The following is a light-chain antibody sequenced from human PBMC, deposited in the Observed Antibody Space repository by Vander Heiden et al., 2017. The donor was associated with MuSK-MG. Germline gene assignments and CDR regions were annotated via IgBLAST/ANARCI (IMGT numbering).Light chain of an antibody. CDR3: PSADSGGTYGV. CDR2: KDT. CDR1: TLPKQF. V-gene: IGLV3-25*03. J-gene: IGLJ3*02. Sequence: SHELTQSPSVSVSPGQTARITCPGDTLPKQFAYWYQQKPGQAPVLLIYKDTERPSGIPERFSGSSSGTSVTLTISGVQAEDEAAYYCPSADSGGTYGVFGGGTKLTVL.